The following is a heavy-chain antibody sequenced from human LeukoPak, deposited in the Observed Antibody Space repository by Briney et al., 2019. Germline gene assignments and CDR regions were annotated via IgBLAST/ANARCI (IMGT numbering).Heavy chain of an antibody. CDR1: GFTFSTYD. V-gene: IGHV3-23*01. CDR3: AKDSSSGTYFDY. D-gene: IGHD1-26*01. CDR2: ISGSGGST. J-gene: IGHJ4*02. Sequence: PGGSLRPSCAVSGFTFSTYDMSWVRQAPGKGLEWVSAISGSGGSTYYADSVKGRFTISRDNSKNTLYLQLKSLRAEDTAVYYCAKDSSSGTYFDYWGQGTPVTVSS.